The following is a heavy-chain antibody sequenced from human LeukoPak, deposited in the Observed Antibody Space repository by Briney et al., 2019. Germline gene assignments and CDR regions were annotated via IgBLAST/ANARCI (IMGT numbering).Heavy chain of an antibody. CDR1: GGSFSGYY. V-gene: IGHV4-34*09. J-gene: IGHJ6*02. CDR2: IYYSGST. Sequence: SETLSLTCAVYGGSFSGYYWSWIRQPPGKGLEWIGYIYYSGSTYYNPSLKSRVTISVDTSKNQFSLKLSSVTAADTAVYYCAREAVSGGDWRDYYGMDVWGQGTTVTVSS. D-gene: IGHD2-21*02. CDR3: AREAVSGGDWRDYYGMDV.